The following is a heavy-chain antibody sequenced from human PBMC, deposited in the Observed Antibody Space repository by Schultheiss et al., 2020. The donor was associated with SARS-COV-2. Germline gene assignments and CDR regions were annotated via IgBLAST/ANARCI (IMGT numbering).Heavy chain of an antibody. V-gene: IGHV3-30*03. Sequence: GESLKISCAASGFTFSSYDMHWVRQATGKGLEWVAVISYDGSNKYYADSVKGRFTISRDNAKNSLYLQMNSLRAEDTAVYYCARYAGDYLHAFDIWGQGTMVTVSS. J-gene: IGHJ3*02. D-gene: IGHD4-17*01. CDR2: ISYDGSNK. CDR1: GFTFSSYD. CDR3: ARYAGDYLHAFDI.